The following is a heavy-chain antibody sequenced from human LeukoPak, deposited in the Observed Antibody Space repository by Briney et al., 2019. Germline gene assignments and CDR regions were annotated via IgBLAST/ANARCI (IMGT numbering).Heavy chain of an antibody. D-gene: IGHD3-22*01. J-gene: IGHJ3*02. CDR2: IYYSGST. CDR1: GGSIGSGSYY. V-gene: IGHV4-61*10. CDR3: ARDQSSGYLFDI. Sequence: SETLSLTCTVSGGSIGSGSYYWSWIRQPAGKGLEWIGYIYYSGSTNYNPSLKSRVTISVDTSKNQFSLKLSSVTAADTAVYYCARDQSSGYLFDIWGQGTMVTVSS.